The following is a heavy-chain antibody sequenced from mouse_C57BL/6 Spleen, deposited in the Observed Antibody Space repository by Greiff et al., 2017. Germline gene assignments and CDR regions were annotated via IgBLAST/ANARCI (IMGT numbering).Heavy chain of an antibody. D-gene: IGHD2-12*01. CDR1: GYTFTSYW. CDR3: ARLRRDYYAMDY. Sequence: QVQLQQPGAELVKPGASVKLSCKASGYTFTSYWMRWVKQRPGQGLEWIGEIDPSDSYTNYNQKFKGKATLAVDTSSSSAYMQLSSLTSVDSAVYYCARLRRDYYAMDYWGQGTSVTVSS. V-gene: IGHV1-50*01. CDR2: IDPSDSYT. J-gene: IGHJ4*01.